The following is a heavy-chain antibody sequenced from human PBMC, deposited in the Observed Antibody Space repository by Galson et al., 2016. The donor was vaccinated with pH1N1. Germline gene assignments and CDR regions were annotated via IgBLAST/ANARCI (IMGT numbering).Heavy chain of an antibody. V-gene: IGHV1-46*03. J-gene: IGHJ4*02. CDR2: IDPSNGGT. CDR1: GYIFTRDY. D-gene: IGHD7-27*01. CDR3: IRDLGRLRDF. Sequence: SVKVSCKASGYIFTRDYFHWVRQAPGQGLECMGVIDPSNGGTTFAQKFQGLVTMTRETSTSTVYMELSGLTSDDTAVYYCIRDLGRLRDFWGQGTLVTVSS.